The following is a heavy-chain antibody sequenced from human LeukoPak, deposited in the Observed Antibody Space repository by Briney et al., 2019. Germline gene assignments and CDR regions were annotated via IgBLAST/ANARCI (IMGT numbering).Heavy chain of an antibody. Sequence: ASVKVSCKASGYTFTSYDINWVRQATGQGLEWMGWMNPNSGNTGYAQKFQGRVTMTRNTSISTAYMELSSLRSEDTAVYYCARAQRGRMTTVTTSRQGRLDYYYYYMDVWGKGTTVTVSS. CDR1: GYTFTSYD. D-gene: IGHD4-11*01. CDR3: ARAQRGRMTTVTTSRQGRLDYYYYYMDV. J-gene: IGHJ6*03. V-gene: IGHV1-8*01. CDR2: MNPNSGNT.